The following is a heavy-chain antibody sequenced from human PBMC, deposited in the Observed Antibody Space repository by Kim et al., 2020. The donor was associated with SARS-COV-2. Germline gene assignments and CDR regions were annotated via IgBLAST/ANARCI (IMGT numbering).Heavy chain of an antibody. CDR1: GFTFSRYA. Sequence: GGSLRLSYAASGFTFSRYAMSWARQAPGKGLEWVSTISDSGVRTHYADSVKGRFTISRDNSKSTLFLHMNSLRAEDTAIYYCEASDYWGQGSLVTVSS. J-gene: IGHJ4*02. CDR2: ISDSGVRT. CDR3: EASDY. V-gene: IGHV3-23*01.